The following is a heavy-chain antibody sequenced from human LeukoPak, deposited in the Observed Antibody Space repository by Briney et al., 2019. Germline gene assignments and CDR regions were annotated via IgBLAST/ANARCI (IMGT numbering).Heavy chain of an antibody. V-gene: IGHV4-4*07. CDR3: ARDSRYYDFWSGYVDY. D-gene: IGHD3-3*01. J-gene: IGHJ4*02. Sequence: PSETLSLTCTVSGGSISFYYWTWIRQSAGEGLEWIGRIYTGGNTNYNPSLKSRATLAIDTSKNQFSLMLTSVTAADTAVYYCARDSRYYDFWSGYVDYWGQGILVTVSS. CDR1: GGSISFYY. CDR2: IYTGGNT.